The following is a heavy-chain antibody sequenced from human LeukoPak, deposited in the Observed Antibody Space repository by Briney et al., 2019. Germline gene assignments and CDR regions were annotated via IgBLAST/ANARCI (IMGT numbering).Heavy chain of an antibody. CDR2: IYYSGST. D-gene: IGHD3-10*01. CDR1: GGSISSGDYY. J-gene: IGHJ6*04. Sequence: SQTLSLTCTVSGGSISSGDYYWSWIRQPPGKGLEWIGYIYYSGSTYYNPSLKSRVTMSVDTSKNQFSLKLSSVTAADTAVYYCARGEFGELLSYYYGMDVWGKGTTVTVSS. V-gene: IGHV4-30-4*01. CDR3: ARGEFGELLSYYYGMDV.